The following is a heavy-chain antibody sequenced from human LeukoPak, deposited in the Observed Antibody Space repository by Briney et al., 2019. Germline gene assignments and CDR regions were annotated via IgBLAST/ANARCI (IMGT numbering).Heavy chain of an antibody. V-gene: IGHV3-23*01. CDR1: RFTFSSYA. CDR2: SSGSGGST. D-gene: IGHD4-17*01. Sequence: GGSLRLSCAASRFTFSSYAMSWVRQAPGKGLEWVSASSGSGGSTYYADSVKGRFTISRDNSKNTLYLQMNSLRAEDTAVYYCAGAERGVRDYGDYVRYWGQRTLVTVSS. CDR3: AGAERGVRDYGDYVRY. J-gene: IGHJ4*02.